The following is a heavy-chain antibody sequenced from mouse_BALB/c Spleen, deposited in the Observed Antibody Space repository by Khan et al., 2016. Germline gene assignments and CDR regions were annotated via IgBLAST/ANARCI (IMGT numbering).Heavy chain of an antibody. Sequence: EVQLQESGPGLVKPSQSLSLTCTVTGYSITSDYAWNWIRQFPGNRLEWMGYISYSGSTSYNPPLKSRISITRDTSKTQCFLQLNSVTSEDTATYYCARSDDGDKDAMDYWGQGPSVTVSS. J-gene: IGHJ4*01. CDR2: ISYSGST. D-gene: IGHD1-1*01. CDR3: ARSDDGDKDAMDY. V-gene: IGHV3-2*02. CDR1: GYSITSDYA.